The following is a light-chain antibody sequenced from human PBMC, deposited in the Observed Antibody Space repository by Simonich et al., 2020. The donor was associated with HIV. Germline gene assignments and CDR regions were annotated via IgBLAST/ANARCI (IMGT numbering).Light chain of an antibody. CDR3: QQFYTSVLT. Sequence: DIQMTQSPSSLSASVGDRVTITCRASPPISNSLSWYQQKPGKAPKLLLYFASRLESGVPSRFSGSGSGTDYTLTISSLQPEDFATYYCQQFYTSVLTFGGGTKVEIK. CDR1: PPISNS. V-gene: IGKV1-NL1*01. CDR2: FAS. J-gene: IGKJ4*01.